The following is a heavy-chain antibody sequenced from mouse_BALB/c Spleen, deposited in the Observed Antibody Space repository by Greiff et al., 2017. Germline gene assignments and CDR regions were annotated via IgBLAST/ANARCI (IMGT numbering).Heavy chain of an antibody. J-gene: IGHJ4*01. D-gene: IGHD1-1*01. CDR3: ARNRDYYGSSYDAMDD. CDR1: GFSLTGYG. CDR2: IWSGGST. Sequence: VQLQESGPGLVAPSQSLSITCTVSGFSLTGYGVNWVRQPPGKGLEWLGVIWSGGSTDYNAAFISRLSISKDNSKSQVFFKMNSLQANDTAIYYCARNRDYYGSSYDAMDDWGQGTSVTGAS. V-gene: IGHV2-2*02.